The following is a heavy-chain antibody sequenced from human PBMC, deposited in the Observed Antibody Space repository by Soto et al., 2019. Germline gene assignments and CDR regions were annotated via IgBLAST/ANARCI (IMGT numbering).Heavy chain of an antibody. CDR1: GGTFSSYA. CDR3: ASAPLAARPLTRNYGIDV. V-gene: IGHV1-69*01. CDR2: IIPIFGTA. Sequence: QVQLVQSGAEVKKPGSWVKVFCTASGGTFSSYAISWVRQAPGQGLEWMGGIIPIFGTASYAQKFQGRVTITADESTSTAYMELSSLRSEDTAVYYCASAPLAARPLTRNYGIDVCGQGTTVTVSS. D-gene: IGHD6-6*01. J-gene: IGHJ6*02.